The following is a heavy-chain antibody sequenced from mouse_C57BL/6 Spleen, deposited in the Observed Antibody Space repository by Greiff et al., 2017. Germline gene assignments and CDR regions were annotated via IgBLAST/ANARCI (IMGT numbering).Heavy chain of an antibody. CDR1: GFTFSDYG. J-gene: IGHJ4*01. CDR3: ARRLYYVSRHAMDY. V-gene: IGHV5-17*01. Sequence: EVQGVESGGGLVKPGGSLKLSCAASGFTFSDYGMHWVRQAPEKGLEWVAYISSGSSTIYYADTVKGRFTISRDNAKNTLFLQMTSLRSEDTAMYYCARRLYYVSRHAMDYWGQGTSVTVSS. CDR2: ISSGSSTI. D-gene: IGHD1-1*01.